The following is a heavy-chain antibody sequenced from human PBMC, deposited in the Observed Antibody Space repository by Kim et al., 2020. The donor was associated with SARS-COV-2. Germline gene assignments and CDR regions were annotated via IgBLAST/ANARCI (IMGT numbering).Heavy chain of an antibody. CDR3: ARGRVPWLFDY. D-gene: IGHD1-1*01. V-gene: IGHV4-30-2*01. CDR2: IYHSGST. CDR1: GGSISSGGYS. J-gene: IGHJ4*02. Sequence: SETLSLTCAVSGGSISSGGYSWSWIRQPPGKGLEWIGYIYHSGSTYYNPSLKSRVTISVDRSKNQFSLKLSSVTAADTAVYYCARGRVPWLFDYWGQGTLVTVSS.